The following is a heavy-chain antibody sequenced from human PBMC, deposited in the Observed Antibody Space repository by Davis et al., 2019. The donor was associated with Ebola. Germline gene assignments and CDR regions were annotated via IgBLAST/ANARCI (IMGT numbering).Heavy chain of an antibody. V-gene: IGHV3-74*01. CDR3: TGTYQGFDY. D-gene: IGHD1-14*01. Sequence: GESLKISCAASGFTFSSYWMHWVRQAPGKGLVWVSRINSDGSSTTYADSVKGRFTISRDNAKNSLYLQMNSLKTEDTAVYYCTGTYQGFDYWGQGTLVTVSS. CDR2: INSDGSST. CDR1: GFTFSSYW. J-gene: IGHJ4*02.